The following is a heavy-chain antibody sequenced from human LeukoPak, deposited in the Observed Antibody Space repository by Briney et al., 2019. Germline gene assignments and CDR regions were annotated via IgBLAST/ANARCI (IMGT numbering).Heavy chain of an antibody. CDR3: ARGGPVLAGGATADAFDV. V-gene: IGHV1-69*05. J-gene: IGHJ3*01. CDR2: IIPSFRTT. D-gene: IGHD6-19*01. CDR1: GDTFSNHP. Sequence: GASVKVSCKASGDTFSNHPISWVRQAPGQGLEWMGGIIPSFRTTNYAQKFQGRVTISTDKSTSTAYMELRSLRSDDTAVYYCARGGPVLAGGATADAFDVWGQGTMVTVSS.